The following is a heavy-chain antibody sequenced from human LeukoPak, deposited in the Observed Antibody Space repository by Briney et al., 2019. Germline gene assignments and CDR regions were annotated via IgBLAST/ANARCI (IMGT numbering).Heavy chain of an antibody. D-gene: IGHD3-3*01. Sequence: SETLSLTCTVSGGSISSYYWSWLRQPQGKGLEGIGYIYYSGSTNYNPSLKSRVTISVDTSKNQFSLKLSSVTAADTAVYYCASFWSGYSTFDYWGQGTLVTVSS. CDR3: ASFWSGYSTFDY. CDR2: IYYSGST. J-gene: IGHJ4*02. V-gene: IGHV4-59*01. CDR1: GGSISSYY.